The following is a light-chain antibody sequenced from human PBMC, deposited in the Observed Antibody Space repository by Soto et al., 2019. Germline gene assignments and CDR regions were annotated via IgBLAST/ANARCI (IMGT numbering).Light chain of an antibody. Sequence: QSALTQPPSASGSPGQSVTISCTGTTSDVGGYNYVSWYQQHPGKAPKLMIYEVSERPSGVPDRFSGSKSGNTASLTVSGLQAEDEADYYCGSYAGGNTDWVFGGGTKLTVL. CDR1: TSDVGGYNY. J-gene: IGLJ3*02. CDR3: GSYAGGNTDWV. V-gene: IGLV2-8*01. CDR2: EVS.